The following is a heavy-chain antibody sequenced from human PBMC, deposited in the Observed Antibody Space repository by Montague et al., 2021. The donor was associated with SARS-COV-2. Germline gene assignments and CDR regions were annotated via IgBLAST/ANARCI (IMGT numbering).Heavy chain of an antibody. D-gene: IGHD3-10*01. V-gene: IGHV3-7*01. CDR2: IKQDGSEK. CDR3: ARDFYGSGSSYYYYGMDV. Sequence: SLRLSCAASGFTFSSYWMSWVRQAPGKGLEWVANIKQDGSEKYYVDSVKGRFTISRDNAKNPLYLQMNSLRAEDTAVYYFARDFYGSGSSYYYYGMDVWGQGTTVTVSS. J-gene: IGHJ6*02. CDR1: GFTFSSYW.